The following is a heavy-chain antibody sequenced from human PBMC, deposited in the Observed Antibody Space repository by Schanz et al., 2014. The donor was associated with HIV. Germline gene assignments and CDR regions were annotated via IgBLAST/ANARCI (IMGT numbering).Heavy chain of an antibody. Sequence: QVQLQESGPGLVKPSQTLSLTCTVSGDSISGGGYYWSWIRQHPGKGLEWIGYIYYSGNTYYNPSLKSRLTMSVDTSKKQFSLKLSSVTAADTAVYYCARGQSFDFWSGYRVGYFDYWGQGTLVTVSS. CDR3: ARGQSFDFWSGYRVGYFDY. J-gene: IGHJ4*02. CDR2: IYYSGNT. V-gene: IGHV4-31*03. D-gene: IGHD3-3*01. CDR1: GDSISGGGYY.